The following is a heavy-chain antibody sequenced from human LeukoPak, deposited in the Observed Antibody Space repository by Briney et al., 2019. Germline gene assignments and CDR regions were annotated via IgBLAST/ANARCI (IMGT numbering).Heavy chain of an antibody. CDR2: ISSSSSYL. CDR3: ARGDGWLQSDY. V-gene: IGHV3-21*01. J-gene: IGHJ4*02. CDR1: GFTFSSYS. Sequence: GGSLRLSCAASGFTFSSYSMTWVRQAPGKGLEWVSSISSSSSYLYYADSVKGRFTISSDNAKNSLYLQMNSLRAEDTAVYYCARGDGWLQSDYWGQGTLVTVSS. D-gene: IGHD5-24*01.